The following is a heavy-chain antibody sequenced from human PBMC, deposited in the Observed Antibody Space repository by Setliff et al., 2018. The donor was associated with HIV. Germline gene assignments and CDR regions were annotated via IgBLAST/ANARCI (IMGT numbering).Heavy chain of an antibody. CDR1: GYTFTTYG. D-gene: IGHD3-10*01. Sequence: ASVKVSCKASGYTFTTYGVNWVRQAPGQGLEWVGWINSYNGNTKFAQKFQGGVTMTTDTSTTTAFMELRSLKADDTGIYYCSRSGVPPYYYYGMDVWGQGTTVTVSS. CDR3: SRSGVPPYYYYGMDV. V-gene: IGHV1-18*04. CDR2: INSYNGNT. J-gene: IGHJ6*02.